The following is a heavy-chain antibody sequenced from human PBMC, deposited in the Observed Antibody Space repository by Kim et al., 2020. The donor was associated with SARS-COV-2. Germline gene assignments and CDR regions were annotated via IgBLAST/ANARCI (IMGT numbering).Heavy chain of an antibody. CDR2: INPSGGST. V-gene: IGHV1-46*01. Sequence: ASVKVSCKASGYTFTSYYMHWVRQAPGQGLEWMGIINPSGGSTSYAQKFQDIVTMTRATSTSTVYMELSSLRSEDTAVYYCASDVSRGGIYYGMDVWGQGTAVTVSS. CDR3: ASDVSRGGIYYGMDV. CDR1: GYTFTSYY. J-gene: IGHJ6*02. D-gene: IGHD3-16*01.